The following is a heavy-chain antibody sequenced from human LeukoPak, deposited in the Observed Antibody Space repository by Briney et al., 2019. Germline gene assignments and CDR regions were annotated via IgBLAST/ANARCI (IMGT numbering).Heavy chain of an antibody. D-gene: IGHD3-10*01. J-gene: IGHJ4*02. CDR2: IPYDGSNK. CDR3: ARDEDYYGSGSHFLDY. CDR1: GFTFSSYA. Sequence: PGGSLRLSCAASGFTFSSYAMHWVRQAPGKGLEWVAVIPYDGSNKYYADSVKGRFTISRDNSKNTLYLEMNSLRAEDTAVYYCARDEDYYGSGSHFLDYWGQGTLVIVSS. V-gene: IGHV3-30-3*01.